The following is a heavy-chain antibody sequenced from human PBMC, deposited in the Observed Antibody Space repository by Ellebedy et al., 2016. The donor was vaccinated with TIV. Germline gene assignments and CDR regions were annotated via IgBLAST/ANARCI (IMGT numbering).Heavy chain of an antibody. Sequence: GESLKISCAASGFNFTNDWMSWVRQAPGKGLEWVGRIRRKADGGTADYAAPVKGRFTISRDDSKTTVFLQMSSLNTEDTAVYYCILHQLVLEWFDPWGQGTLVTVSS. V-gene: IGHV3-15*01. CDR2: IRRKADGGTA. CDR3: ILHQLVLEWFDP. J-gene: IGHJ5*02. CDR1: GFNFTNDW. D-gene: IGHD6-13*01.